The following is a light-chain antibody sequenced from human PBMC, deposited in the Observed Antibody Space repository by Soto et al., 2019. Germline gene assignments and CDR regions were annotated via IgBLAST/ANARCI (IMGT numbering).Light chain of an antibody. CDR1: RSDIGGYDY. Sequence: QSALTQPASVSGSPGQSITISCTGTRSDIGGYDYVSWYQHHPGKAPKLIPYEVTNRPSGVSDRFSGSRSGNTASLTISGLQAEDGADYYCHSYTSSSTYVFGTGTKLTVL. J-gene: IGLJ1*01. V-gene: IGLV2-14*01. CDR2: EVT. CDR3: HSYTSSSTYV.